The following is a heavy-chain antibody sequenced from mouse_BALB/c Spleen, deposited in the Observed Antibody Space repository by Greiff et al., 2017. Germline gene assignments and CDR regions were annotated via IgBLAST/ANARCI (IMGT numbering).Heavy chain of an antibody. D-gene: IGHD2-3*01. CDR2: INPSNGRT. V-gene: IGHV1S81*02. J-gene: IGHJ4*01. CDR3: ARFDGYYAMDD. Sequence: QVQLQQPGAELVKPGASVKLSCKASGYTFTSYWMHWVKQRPGQGLEWIGEINPSNGRTNYNEKFKSKATLTVDKSSSTAYMQLSSLTSEDSAVYYCARFDGYYAMDDWGQGTSVTVSS. CDR1: GYTFTSYW.